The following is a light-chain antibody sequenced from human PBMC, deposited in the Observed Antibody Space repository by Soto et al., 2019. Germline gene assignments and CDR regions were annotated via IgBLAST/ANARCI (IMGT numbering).Light chain of an antibody. CDR3: QQYDHHPGT. CDR2: DAS. CDR1: QDISNY. V-gene: IGKV1-33*01. Sequence: DIQMTQSPSSLSASVGDRVTITCQASQDISNYLNWYQQKPGKAPTLLIYDASNLETGVPSRFSGSGSGTDFTCTISSLQPEDMATYYSQQYDHHPGTFGQGNNLDIK. J-gene: IGKJ2*01.